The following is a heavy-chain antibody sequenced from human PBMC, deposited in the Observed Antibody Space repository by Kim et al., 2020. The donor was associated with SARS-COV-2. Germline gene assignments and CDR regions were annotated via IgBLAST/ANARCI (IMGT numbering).Heavy chain of an antibody. CDR1: GGSFSGYY. CDR3: ARGRGVTRYHFEP. J-gene: IGHJ4*02. Sequence: SETLSLTCAVYGGSFSGYYWSWIRQPPGKGLEWIGEINHSGSTNYNPSLKSRVTISVDTSKNQFSLKLSSATAADTAVYYCARGRGVTRYHFEPWGQGTLVTVSS. V-gene: IGHV4-34*01. CDR2: INHSGST. D-gene: IGHD3-9*01.